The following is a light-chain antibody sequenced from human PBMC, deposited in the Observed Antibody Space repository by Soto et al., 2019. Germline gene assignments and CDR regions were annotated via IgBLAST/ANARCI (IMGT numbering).Light chain of an antibody. V-gene: IGKV1-39*01. CDR3: QQSYSTPRT. Sequence: DIQMTQSPSSLSPSVGGLDTITCXASQSISSYLNWYQQKPGKAPKLLIYAASSLQSGVPSRFSGSGSGTDFTLTISSLQPEDFATYYCQQSYSTPRTFGQGSKV. CDR2: AAS. J-gene: IGKJ1*01. CDR1: QSISSY.